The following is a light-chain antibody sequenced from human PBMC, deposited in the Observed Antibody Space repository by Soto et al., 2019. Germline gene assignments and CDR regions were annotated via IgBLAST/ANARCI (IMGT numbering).Light chain of an antibody. Sequence: EIVLTQSPATLSLSPGDRASLSCRASQSVSTDLAWYQQKPGQAPRLLIYDSSNRAAGIPARFSGSGSGTDFTLTISSLEPEDFAVYYCQQRVFRVTFGGGTKVEI. CDR1: QSVSTD. V-gene: IGKV3-11*01. CDR2: DSS. J-gene: IGKJ4*01. CDR3: QQRVFRVT.